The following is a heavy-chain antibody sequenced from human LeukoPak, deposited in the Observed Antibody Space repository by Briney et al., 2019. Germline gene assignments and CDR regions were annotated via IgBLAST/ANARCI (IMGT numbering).Heavy chain of an antibody. D-gene: IGHD6-6*01. CDR1: GFTFSKYW. CDR2: IKQDGSEK. CDR3: AREVAARRLGSWVDP. J-gene: IGHJ5*02. Sequence: GGSLRLSCAASGFTFSKYWMTWVRQAPGKGLEWVANIKQDGSEKNYVDSVKGRFTISRDNAKNSLYLQMNSLRGEDTAVYYCAREVAARRLGSWVDPWGQGTLVTVSS. V-gene: IGHV3-7*01.